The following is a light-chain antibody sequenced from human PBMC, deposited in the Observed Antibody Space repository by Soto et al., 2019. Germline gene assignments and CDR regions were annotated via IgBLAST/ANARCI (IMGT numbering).Light chain of an antibody. V-gene: IGKV3-20*01. CDR2: GAS. CDR3: QQYGTSPLT. Sequence: VLTQSPGTLSLSPGERATLSCRASQSVSSAYLAWYQQKPGQAPGLLIYGASSRASGIPDKFSGSGSGTDFILTISRLEPEDFAVYYCQQYGTSPLTFGGGTKLEIK. J-gene: IGKJ4*01. CDR1: QSVSSAY.